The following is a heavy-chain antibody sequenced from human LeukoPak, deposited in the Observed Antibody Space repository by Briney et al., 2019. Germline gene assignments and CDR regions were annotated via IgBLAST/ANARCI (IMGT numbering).Heavy chain of an antibody. V-gene: IGHV1-69*04. J-gene: IGHJ5*02. CDR3: ARVSVTTFNWFDP. Sequence: SAKVSCKASGGTFSSYAISWVRQAPGQGLEWMGRIIPILGIANYAQKFQGRVTITADKSTSTAYMELSSLRSEDTAVYYCARVSVTTFNWFDPWGQGTLVTVSS. D-gene: IGHD2/OR15-2a*01. CDR1: GGTFSSYA. CDR2: IIPILGIA.